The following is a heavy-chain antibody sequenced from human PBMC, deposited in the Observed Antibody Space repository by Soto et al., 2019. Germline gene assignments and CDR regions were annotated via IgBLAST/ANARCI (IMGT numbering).Heavy chain of an antibody. J-gene: IGHJ6*02. CDR3: AREGGDGYYGEMGMDV. D-gene: IGHD3-10*01. CDR2: IWYDGSNK. Sequence: QVQLVESGGGVVQPGRSLRLSCAASGFTFSSYGMHWVRQAPGKGLEWVAVIWYDGSNKYYADSVKGRFTISRDNSKHEQNLRVNSLRGEDTAVYYCAREGGDGYYGEMGMDVWGQGTTVTVSS. V-gene: IGHV3-33*01. CDR1: GFTFSSYG.